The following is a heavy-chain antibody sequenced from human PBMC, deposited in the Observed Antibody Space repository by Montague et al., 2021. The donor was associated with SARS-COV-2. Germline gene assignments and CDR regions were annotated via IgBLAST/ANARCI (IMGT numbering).Heavy chain of an antibody. CDR1: GGSISSYY. J-gene: IGHJ4*02. Sequence: SETLSLTCTVSGGSISSYYWSWIRQPPVKGLECIGYIYYSWSTNYNPSLKSRVTISVDTSKNQFSLKLSSVTAADTAVYYCARIWYSSGYQGIYYFDYWGQGTLVTVSS. CDR2: IYYSWST. V-gene: IGHV4-59*01. CDR3: ARIWYSSGYQGIYYFDY. D-gene: IGHD3-22*01.